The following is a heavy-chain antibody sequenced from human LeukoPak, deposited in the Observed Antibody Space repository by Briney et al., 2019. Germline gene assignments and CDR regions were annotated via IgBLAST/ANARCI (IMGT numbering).Heavy chain of an antibody. CDR1: GFIFSIHA. V-gene: IGHV3-23*01. D-gene: IGHD4-17*01. CDR3: AKDPDYGDYG. J-gene: IGHJ4*02. CDR2: IGGSGSSR. Sequence: GRSLRLSCAVSGFIFSIHAMNWVRQAPGKGLEWVSAIGGSGSSRRYPDSVNGRFTISRDNTKNTLYLQMNSLRAEDTAVYYCAKDPDYGDYGWGQGTLVTVSS.